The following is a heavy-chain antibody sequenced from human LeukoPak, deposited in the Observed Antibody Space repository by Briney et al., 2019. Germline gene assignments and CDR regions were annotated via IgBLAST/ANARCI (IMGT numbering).Heavy chain of an antibody. V-gene: IGHV3-48*03. D-gene: IGHD3-22*01. CDR2: ISSSGSTI. CDR1: GFTFSSYE. Sequence: GGSLRLSCAASGFTFSSYEMNWVPQAPGKGLEWVSYISSSGSTIYYADSVKGRFTIPRDNAKNSLYLQMNSLRAEGTAVYYCARDRGAYYYDSSGYFVFDYWGQGTLVTVSS. CDR3: ARDRGAYYYDSSGYFVFDY. J-gene: IGHJ4*02.